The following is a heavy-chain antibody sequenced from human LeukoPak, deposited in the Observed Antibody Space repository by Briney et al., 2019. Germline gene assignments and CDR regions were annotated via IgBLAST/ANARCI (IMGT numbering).Heavy chain of an antibody. J-gene: IGHJ4*02. CDR1: GGSISSGSYY. CDR2: IYTSGST. V-gene: IGHV4-61*02. CDR3: ARANTPMVESDY. Sequence: SETLSLTCTVSGGSISSGSYYWSWIRQPAGKGLEWIGRIYTSGSTNYNPSLKSRVTISVDTSKNQFSLKLSSVTAADTAVYYCARANTPMVESDYWGQGTLVTVSS. D-gene: IGHD5-18*01.